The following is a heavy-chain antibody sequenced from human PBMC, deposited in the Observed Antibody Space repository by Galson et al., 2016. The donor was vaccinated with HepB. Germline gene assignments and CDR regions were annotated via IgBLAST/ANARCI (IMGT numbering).Heavy chain of an antibody. CDR1: GFSLSTNGVG. CDR2: IYWNDNK. Sequence: PALVKPTQTLTLTCTFSGFSLSTNGVGVGWVRRSPGKALEWLALIYWNDNKRYSPSLNDRLTITKDTSKNQVVLTMTNMDPGDTATYYCVRSRWDYNHYFDFGGQGTLSTYSS. V-gene: IGHV2-5*01. D-gene: IGHD4-11*01. J-gene: IGHJ4*02. CDR3: VRSRWDYNHYFDF.